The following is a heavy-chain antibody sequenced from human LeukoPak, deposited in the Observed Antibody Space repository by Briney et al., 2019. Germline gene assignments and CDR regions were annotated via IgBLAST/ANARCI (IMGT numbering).Heavy chain of an antibody. D-gene: IGHD3-22*01. CDR3: ARGQVLDSSGYYHVGVGNWFDP. CDR1: GGSISSGGYS. V-gene: IGHV4-30-4*07. J-gene: IGHJ5*02. Sequence: PSQTLSLTCAVSGGSISSGGYSWSWIRQPPGKGLEWIGFIYYSGNTYYNSSLKSRVTISVDTSKNQFSLKLSSVTAADTAVYYCARGQVLDSSGYYHVGVGNWFDPWGQGTLVTVSS. CDR2: IYYSGNT.